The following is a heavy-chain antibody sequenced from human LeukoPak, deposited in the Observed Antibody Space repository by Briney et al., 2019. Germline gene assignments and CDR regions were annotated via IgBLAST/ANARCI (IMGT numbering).Heavy chain of an antibody. CDR2: INHSGST. Sequence: SETLSLTCAVYGGSFSGYYWSWIRQPPGKGLEWIGEINHSGSTNYNPSLKSRVTISVDTSKNQFSLKLSSVTAADTAVYYCAISGKHQLGFDPWGQGTLVPVSS. V-gene: IGHV4-34*01. CDR1: GGSFSGYY. D-gene: IGHD6-13*01. J-gene: IGHJ5*02. CDR3: AISGKHQLGFDP.